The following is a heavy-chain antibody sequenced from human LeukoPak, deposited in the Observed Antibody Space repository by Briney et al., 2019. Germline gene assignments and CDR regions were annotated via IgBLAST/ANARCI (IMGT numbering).Heavy chain of an antibody. Sequence: PGGSLRLSCAASGFTFSSYSMNWVRQAPGKGLEWVSSINSSSSYIYYADSVKGRFTISRDNAKNSLYLQMNRLRAEDTAVYYCASAKDYDFWSGYQYYFDYWGQGTLVTVSS. CDR1: GFTFSSYS. CDR2: INSSSSYI. V-gene: IGHV3-21*01. J-gene: IGHJ4*02. CDR3: ASAKDYDFWSGYQYYFDY. D-gene: IGHD3-3*01.